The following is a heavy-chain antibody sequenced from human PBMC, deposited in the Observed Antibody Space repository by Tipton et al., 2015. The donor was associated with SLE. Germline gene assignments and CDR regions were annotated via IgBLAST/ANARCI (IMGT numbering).Heavy chain of an antibody. V-gene: IGHV4-38-2*02. Sequence: TLSLTCTVSQYSIGSGFYWDWVRQAPGKGLEWVATMHHNGSTYYNPSLRSRVAVSMDTSRNQFSLRLKSVTAADTAVYYCARTLDALDIWGQGTMVTVSS. CDR2: MHHNGST. CDR1: QYSIGSGFY. CDR3: ARTLDALDI. J-gene: IGHJ3*02.